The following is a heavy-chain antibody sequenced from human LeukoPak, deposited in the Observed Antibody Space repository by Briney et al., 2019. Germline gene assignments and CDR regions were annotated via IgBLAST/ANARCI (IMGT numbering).Heavy chain of an antibody. CDR1: GGSFSGYY. J-gene: IGHJ4*02. V-gene: IGHV4-34*01. CDR2: INHSGST. CDR3: ARARPSVPVTTSDMGDY. Sequence: SETLSLTCAVYGGSFSGYYWSWIRQPPGKGLEWIGEINHSGSTNYNPSLKSRVTISVDTSKDQFSLKLSSVTAADTAVYYCARARPSVPVTTSDMGDYWGQGTLVTVSS. D-gene: IGHD4-17*01.